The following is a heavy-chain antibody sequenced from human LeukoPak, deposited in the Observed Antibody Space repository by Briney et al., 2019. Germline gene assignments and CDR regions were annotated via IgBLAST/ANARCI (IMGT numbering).Heavy chain of an antibody. CDR2: ISYDGSNK. Sequence: GRSLRLSCSASGFTFSSYVMHWARQAPGKGLEWVAAISYDGSNKYYADSVKGRFTISRDNSKNTLYLQMNSLRAEDTAVYYCAKYGGNGWYNRYFDYWGQGTLVTVSS. J-gene: IGHJ4*02. V-gene: IGHV3-30*18. CDR1: GFTFSSYV. D-gene: IGHD6-19*01. CDR3: AKYGGNGWYNRYFDY.